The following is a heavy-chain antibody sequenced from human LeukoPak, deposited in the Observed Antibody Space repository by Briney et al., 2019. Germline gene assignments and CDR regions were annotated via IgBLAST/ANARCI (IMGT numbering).Heavy chain of an antibody. CDR2: ISGSGGST. J-gene: IGHJ3*02. Sequence: QSGGSLRLSCAASGFTFSSYGMSWVRQAPGKGLEWVSAISGSGGSTYYADSVKGRFTISRDNSKNTLYLQMNSLRAEDTAVYYCAKDHVVLWFGELLAFDIWGQGTMVTVSS. CDR1: GFTFSSYG. CDR3: AKDHVVLWFGELLAFDI. V-gene: IGHV3-23*01. D-gene: IGHD3-10*01.